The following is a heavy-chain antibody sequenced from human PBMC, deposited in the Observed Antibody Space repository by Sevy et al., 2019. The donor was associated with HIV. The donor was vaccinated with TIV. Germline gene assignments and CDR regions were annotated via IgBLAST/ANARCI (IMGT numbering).Heavy chain of an antibody. Sequence: GGSLRLSCAASGFTFDDYAMHWVRQAPGKGLEWVSGISGNSGSIGYADSVKGRFTISRDNAKNSLYLQMNSLRAEDMALYYCAKDIGQQPINWFDPWGQGTLVTVSS. J-gene: IGHJ5*02. D-gene: IGHD1-1*01. CDR1: GFTFDDYA. CDR2: ISGNSGSI. V-gene: IGHV3-9*03. CDR3: AKDIGQQPINWFDP.